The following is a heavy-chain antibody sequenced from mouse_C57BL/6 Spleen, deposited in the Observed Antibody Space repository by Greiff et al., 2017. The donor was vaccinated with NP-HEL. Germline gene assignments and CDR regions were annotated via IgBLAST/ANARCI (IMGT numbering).Heavy chain of an antibody. J-gene: IGHJ3*01. CDR3: ARDRNYGRSFAY. D-gene: IGHD1-1*01. V-gene: IGHV3-6*01. CDR1: GYSITSGYY. CDR2: ISYDGSN. Sequence: EVKLMESGPGLVKPSQSLSLTCSVTGYSITSGYYWNWIRQFPGNKLEWMGYISYDGSNNYNPSLKNRISITRDTSKNQFFLKLNSVTTEDTATYYCARDRNYGRSFAYWGQGTLVTVSA.